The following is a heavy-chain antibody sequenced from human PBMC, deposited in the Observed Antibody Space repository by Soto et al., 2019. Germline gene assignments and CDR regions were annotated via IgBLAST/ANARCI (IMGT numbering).Heavy chain of an antibody. CDR1: GFTFSSYS. CDR2: ISSSSSDI. CDR3: ASHPRDRSSYWYYFDY. D-gene: IGHD3-22*01. V-gene: IGHV3-21*01. Sequence: EVQLVESGGGLVKPGGSLRLSCAGSGFTFSSYSMNWVRQAPGKGLEWVSSISSSSSDIYYADSVKGRFTISRDNTKNTLYLQMNSLRGEDTAVYYCASHPRDRSSYWYYFDYWGQGTLVTVSS. J-gene: IGHJ4*02.